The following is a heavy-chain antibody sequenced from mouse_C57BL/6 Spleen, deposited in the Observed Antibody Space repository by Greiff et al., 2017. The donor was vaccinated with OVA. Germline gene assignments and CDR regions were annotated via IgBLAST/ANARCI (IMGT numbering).Heavy chain of an antibody. J-gene: IGHJ2*01. Sequence: VQLKESGAELVRPGASVKLSCTASGFNIKDDYMHWVKQRPEQGLEWIGWIDPENGDTEYASKFQGKATITADTSSNTAYLQLSSLTSEDTAVYYCTTLDSSCYQHYFDYWGQGTTLTVSS. CDR2: IDPENGDT. CDR3: TTLDSSCYQHYFDY. CDR1: GFNIKDDY. D-gene: IGHD3-2*02. V-gene: IGHV14-4*01.